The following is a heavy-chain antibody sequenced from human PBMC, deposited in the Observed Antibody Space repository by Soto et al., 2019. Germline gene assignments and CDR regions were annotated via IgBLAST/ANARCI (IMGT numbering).Heavy chain of an antibody. V-gene: IGHV1-18*01. CDR1: GYTFTDYG. J-gene: IGHJ4*02. Sequence: QVQLVQSGAEVKKPGASVKVYCTASGYTFTDYGISWVRQAPGQGLEWLGWIHTYNGNTNYAQKVQGRVTMTTNSSTSTAYMELRSLRSDDTAVYYCARDAHYSSRWYLIDYWGQGTLVTVSS. D-gene: IGHD6-19*01. CDR3: ARDAHYSSRWYLIDY. CDR2: IHTYNGNT.